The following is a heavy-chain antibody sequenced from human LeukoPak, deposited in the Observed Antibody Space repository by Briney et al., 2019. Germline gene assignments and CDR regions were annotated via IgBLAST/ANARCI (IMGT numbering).Heavy chain of an antibody. CDR1: GYTLTELS. D-gene: IGHD3-9*01. J-gene: IGHJ6*03. CDR2: FDPEDGET. CDR3: ARSGFLTGYYYYYMGV. Sequence: ASVKVSCKVSGYTLTELSMHWVRQAPGKGLEWMGGFDPEDGETIYAQKFQGRVTMTEDTSTDTAYMELSSLRSEDTAVYYCARSGFLTGYYYYYMGVWGKGTTVTISS. V-gene: IGHV1-24*01.